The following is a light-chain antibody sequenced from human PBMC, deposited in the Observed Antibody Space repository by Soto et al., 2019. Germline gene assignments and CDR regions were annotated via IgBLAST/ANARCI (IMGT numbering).Light chain of an antibody. J-gene: IGKJ1*01. Sequence: DIEMTQSPSTLSGSLGDRVTITCRASQTISSWLAWYQQKPGKAPKLPIYKATTLKSGVPSSFSASGSGTELTLTISSLQPDDFATYYCQHYNSYSEPFGQGTKV. V-gene: IGKV1-5*03. CDR2: KAT. CDR1: QTISSW. CDR3: QHYNSYSEP.